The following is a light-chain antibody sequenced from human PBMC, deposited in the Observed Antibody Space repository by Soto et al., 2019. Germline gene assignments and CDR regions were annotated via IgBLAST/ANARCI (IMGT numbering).Light chain of an antibody. Sequence: EIVMTQSPATLSVSPGERATLSCRASQSVGSNLAWYQQKPGQAPRLLIYGASTRATGIPARFSGSGSGTEFTLTISSLQPEDFATYYCQQYNSYPRTFGQGTKVEIK. J-gene: IGKJ1*01. V-gene: IGKV3-15*01. CDR1: QSVGSN. CDR3: QQYNSYPRT. CDR2: GAS.